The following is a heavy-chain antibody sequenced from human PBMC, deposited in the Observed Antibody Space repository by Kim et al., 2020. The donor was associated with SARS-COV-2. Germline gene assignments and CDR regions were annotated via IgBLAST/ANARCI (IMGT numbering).Heavy chain of an antibody. CDR2: IYHSGST. CDR3: ARDERYCSSTSCYYYYGMDV. CDR1: GGSISSSNW. D-gene: IGHD2-2*01. Sequence: SETLSLTCAVSGGSISSSNWWSWVRQPPGKGLEWIGEIYHSGSTNYNPSLKSRVTISVDKSKNQFSLKLSSVTAADTAVYYCARDERYCSSTSCYYYYGMDVWGQGTTVTVSS. J-gene: IGHJ6*02. V-gene: IGHV4-4*02.